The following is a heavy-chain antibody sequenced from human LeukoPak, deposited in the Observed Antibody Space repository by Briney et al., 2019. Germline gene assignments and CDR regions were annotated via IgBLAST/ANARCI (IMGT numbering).Heavy chain of an antibody. CDR1: GGSISRYY. D-gene: IGHD6-19*01. J-gene: IGHJ4*02. CDR3: ARGWGTYSSGWYLFDY. Sequence: PSETLSLTCTVSGGSISRYYWSWVRQAPGKGLEWVSTIRGSGGSTYYADSVKGRFTLSRDNSRNTLHLQMNSLRAEDTAVYYCARGWGTYSSGWYLFDYWGQGTLVTVSS. V-gene: IGHV3-23*01. CDR2: IRGSGGST.